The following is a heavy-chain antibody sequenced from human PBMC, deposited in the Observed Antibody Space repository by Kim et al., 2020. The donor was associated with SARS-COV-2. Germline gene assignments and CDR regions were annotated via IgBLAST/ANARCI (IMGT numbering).Heavy chain of an antibody. V-gene: IGHV3-49*04. J-gene: IGHJ4*02. D-gene: IGHD3-22*01. CDR2: IRSRAYGETT. CDR1: GFTFGDYA. Sequence: GGSLRLSCTASGFTFGDYAMNWVRQAPGKGLEWVGFIRSRAYGETTEYAASVKARFTISRDDSKSIAYLQMSSLKTEDTAVYYCTREGGYHDIRGYYPFDYWGQGTLVTVSS. CDR3: TREGGYHDIRGYYPFDY.